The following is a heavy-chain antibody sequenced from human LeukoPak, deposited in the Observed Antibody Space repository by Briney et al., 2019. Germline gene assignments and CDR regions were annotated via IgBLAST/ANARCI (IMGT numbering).Heavy chain of an antibody. V-gene: IGHV4-59*01. J-gene: IGHJ2*01. CDR1: GFTFSSYS. CDR3: ARDPPGGIVVVPNWYFDL. Sequence: GSLRLSCAASGFTFSSYSMNWVRQAPGKGLEWIGYIYYSGSTNYNPSLKSRVTISVDTSKNQFSLKLSSVTAADTAVYYCARDPPGGIVVVPNWYFDLWGRGTLVTVSS. CDR2: IYYSGST. D-gene: IGHD2-2*01.